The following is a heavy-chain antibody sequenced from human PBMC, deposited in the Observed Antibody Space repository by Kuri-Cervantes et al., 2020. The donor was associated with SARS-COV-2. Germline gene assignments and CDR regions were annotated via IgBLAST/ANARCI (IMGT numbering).Heavy chain of an antibody. CDR2: ISSSSSYI. Sequence: ETLSLTCAASGFTFSSYSMNWVRQAPGKGLEWVSSISSSSSYIYYADSVKGRFTISRDNSKNTLFLQMNNLRAEDTAVYYCAREPQGYSGYDYFDYWDQGTLVTVSS. J-gene: IGHJ4*02. V-gene: IGHV3-21*01. CDR3: AREPQGYSGYDYFDY. CDR1: GFTFSSYS. D-gene: IGHD5-12*01.